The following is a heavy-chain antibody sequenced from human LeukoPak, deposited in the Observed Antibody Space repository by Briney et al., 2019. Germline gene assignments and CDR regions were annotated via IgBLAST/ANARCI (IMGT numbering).Heavy chain of an antibody. Sequence: GGSLRLSRAVSGVPISNDAMPGVRQAPRKGLDWVSGINLNGCSTGYADSVKGRFTISRDNAKNSMYLQMDSLRAEDTALYYGARDGRVGCSSTSCYYTFDIWGQGTMVTVSS. D-gene: IGHD2-2*01. CDR3: ARDGRVGCSSTSCYYTFDI. CDR1: GVPISNDA. CDR2: INLNGCST. V-gene: IGHV3-20*04. J-gene: IGHJ3*02.